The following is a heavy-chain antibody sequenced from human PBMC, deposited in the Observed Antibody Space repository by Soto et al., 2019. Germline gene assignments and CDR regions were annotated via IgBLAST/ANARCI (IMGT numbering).Heavy chain of an antibody. D-gene: IGHD6-6*01. Sequence: PGGALRLSCAASGFRFSGSAVHWVRQASGKGLEWVGRIRSKPNSYATAYAESVKGRFTISRDDSKNTAYLQMNSLKTEDTAVYYCTRGTSDSSSSFFDYWGPGTLVTVSS. CDR1: GFRFSGSA. CDR2: IRSKPNSYAT. V-gene: IGHV3-73*01. J-gene: IGHJ4*02. CDR3: TRGTSDSSSSFFDY.